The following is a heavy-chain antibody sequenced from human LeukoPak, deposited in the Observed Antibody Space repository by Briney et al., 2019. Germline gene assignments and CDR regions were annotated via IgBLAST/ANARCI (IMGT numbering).Heavy chain of an antibody. J-gene: IGHJ6*03. V-gene: IGHV4-34*01. CDR3: AREGRDIVVVPAAMRDYYYYYYYMDV. CDR2: INDSGST. D-gene: IGHD2-2*01. CDR1: SVSFSGYY. Sequence: SETLFLTCAVYSVSFSGYYWSWIRQPPGTGLEWIGDINDSGSTNYNPSVKSRVTISVDTSKNQFSLKLSSVTAADTAVYYCAREGRDIVVVPAAMRDYYYYYYYMDVWGKGTTVTISS.